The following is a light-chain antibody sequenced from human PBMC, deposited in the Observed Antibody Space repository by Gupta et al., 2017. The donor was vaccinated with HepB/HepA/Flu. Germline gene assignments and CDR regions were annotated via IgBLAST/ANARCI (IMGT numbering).Light chain of an antibody. Sequence: EIVLTQSPATLSLSPGERATLSCRASHSVSRYLSWYQQKPGQAPRLLIYDASNRATGITVRFSGSGSGTDFTLTISGLEPEDFAVYYCQQRTNWPALTFGGGTKVEIK. CDR2: DAS. V-gene: IGKV3-11*01. J-gene: IGKJ4*01. CDR3: QQRTNWPALT. CDR1: HSVSRY.